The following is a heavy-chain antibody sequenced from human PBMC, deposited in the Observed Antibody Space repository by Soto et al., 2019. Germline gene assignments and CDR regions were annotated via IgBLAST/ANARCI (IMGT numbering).Heavy chain of an antibody. Sequence: GGSLRLSCTASGFTFGDYAMSWFRQAPGKGLEWVGFIRSKAYGGTTEYAASVKGRFTISRDDSKSIAYLQMNSLKTEDTAVYYCNSGLGYDIWGPFDYWGQGTLVTVSS. CDR1: GFTFGDYA. V-gene: IGHV3-49*03. J-gene: IGHJ4*02. CDR3: NSGLGYDIWGPFDY. D-gene: IGHD3-9*01. CDR2: IRSKAYGGTT.